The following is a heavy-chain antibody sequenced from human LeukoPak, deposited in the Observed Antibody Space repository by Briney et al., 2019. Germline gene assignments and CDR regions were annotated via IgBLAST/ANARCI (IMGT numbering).Heavy chain of an antibody. D-gene: IGHD2-15*01. CDR3: AKSYCSGGSCHLDY. CDR1: GFTFSSYA. V-gene: IGHV3-23*01. J-gene: IGHJ4*02. CDR2: ISGSGGST. Sequence: PGGSLRLSCAASGFTFSSYAMSWVRQAPGQGLEWVSAISGSGGSTYYADSVKGRFTISRDNSKNTPYLQMNSLRAEDTAVYYCAKSYCSGGSCHLDYWGQGTPVTVSS.